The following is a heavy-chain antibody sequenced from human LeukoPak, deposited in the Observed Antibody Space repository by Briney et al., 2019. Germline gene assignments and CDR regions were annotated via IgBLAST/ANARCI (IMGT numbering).Heavy chain of an antibody. J-gene: IGHJ4*02. Sequence: PSETLSLTCAVYGGSFSGYYWSWIRQPPGKGLEWIGEINHSGSTNYNPSFKSRVTISVDTSKNQFSLKLSSVTAADTAVYYCARAVYSSSWFPFDYWGQGTLVTVSS. V-gene: IGHV4-34*01. CDR3: ARAVYSSSWFPFDY. CDR1: GGSFSGYY. CDR2: INHSGST. D-gene: IGHD6-13*01.